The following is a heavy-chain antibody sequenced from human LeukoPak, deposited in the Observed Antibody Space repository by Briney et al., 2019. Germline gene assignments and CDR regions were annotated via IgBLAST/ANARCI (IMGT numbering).Heavy chain of an antibody. D-gene: IGHD6-19*01. CDR1: GGSFSGYY. CDR2: INHSGST. J-gene: IGHJ4*02. CDR3: ARGGSGWYVGHDY. Sequence: SETLSLTCAVYGGSFSGYYWSWIRQPPGKGLEWIGEINHSGSTNYNPSLKSRVTISVDTSKNQFSLKLSSVTAADTAVCYCARGGSGWYVGHDYWGQGTPVTVSS. V-gene: IGHV4-34*01.